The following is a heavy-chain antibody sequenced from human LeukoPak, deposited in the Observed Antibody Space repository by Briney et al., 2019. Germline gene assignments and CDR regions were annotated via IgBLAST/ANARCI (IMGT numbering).Heavy chain of an antibody. CDR3: AIMHGYYDGSGYWVQ. J-gene: IGHJ1*01. CDR2: ITPNADRT. Sequence: GGSLRLSCAASGFTFGSYGMSWVRQAPGKGLEWVSFITPNADRTSYADSVEGRFTISRDNPRNTLYMQMNSLRAEDTALYYCAIMHGYYDGSGYWVQWGQGTLVTVSS. CDR1: GFTFGSYG. V-gene: IGHV3-23*01. D-gene: IGHD3-22*01.